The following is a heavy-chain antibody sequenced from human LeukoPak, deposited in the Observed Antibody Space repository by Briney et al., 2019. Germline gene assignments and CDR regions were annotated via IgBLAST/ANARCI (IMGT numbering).Heavy chain of an antibody. V-gene: IGHV3-48*03. J-gene: IGHJ6*03. CDR3: ARDRYYYDSSGYFYMDV. CDR1: GFIFSSYE. D-gene: IGHD3-22*01. Sequence: GGSLRLSCAASGFIFSSYEMNWVRQAPGKGLEWVSYISSSGGTIYYADSVKGRFTISRDNAKNSLYLQMNSLRAEDTAVYYCARDRYYYDSSGYFYMDVWGKGTTVTVSS. CDR2: ISSSGGTI.